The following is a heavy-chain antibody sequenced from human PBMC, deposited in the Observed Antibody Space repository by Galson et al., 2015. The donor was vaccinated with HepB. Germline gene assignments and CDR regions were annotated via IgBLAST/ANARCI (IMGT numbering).Heavy chain of an antibody. CDR3: ARDGVGATVTDRGVNAFDI. Sequence: SLRLSCAASGFTFSSYAMHWVRQAPGKGLEWVAVISYDGSSKYYADSVKGRFTISRDNSKNTLYLQMNSLRAEDTAVYYCARDGVGATVTDRGVNAFDIWGQGTMVTVSS. V-gene: IGHV3-30-3*01. CDR1: GFTFSSYA. D-gene: IGHD1-26*01. CDR2: ISYDGSSK. J-gene: IGHJ3*02.